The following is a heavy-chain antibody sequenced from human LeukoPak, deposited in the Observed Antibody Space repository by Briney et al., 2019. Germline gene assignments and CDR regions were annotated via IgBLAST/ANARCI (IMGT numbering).Heavy chain of an antibody. CDR3: ARRYYETNVYDRHFDH. J-gene: IGHJ4*02. D-gene: IGHD3-22*01. Sequence: GGPLRLSCAASGFTFSRDWMHWVRHAPGKGPVWVSRISDDGSITTYADSVKGRFTISRDNAKSTMFLQMNSLRAEDTAVYFCARRYYETNVYDRHFDHWGQGILVTVSS. V-gene: IGHV3-74*03. CDR2: ISDDGSIT. CDR1: GFTFSRDW.